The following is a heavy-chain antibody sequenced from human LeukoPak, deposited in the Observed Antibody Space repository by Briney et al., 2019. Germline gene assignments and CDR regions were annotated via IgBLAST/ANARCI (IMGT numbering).Heavy chain of an antibody. CDR1: GYTFTSYA. D-gene: IGHD6-19*01. CDR3: ARDPSSGWYKTIDY. J-gene: IGHJ4*02. Sequence: GASVKVSCKASGYTFTSYAMNWVRQAPGQGLEWMGWINPNSGGTNYAQKFQGRVTMTRDTSITTAYMELNRLRSDDTAVYYCARDPSSGWYKTIDYWGQGTLVTVSS. V-gene: IGHV1-2*02. CDR2: INPNSGGT.